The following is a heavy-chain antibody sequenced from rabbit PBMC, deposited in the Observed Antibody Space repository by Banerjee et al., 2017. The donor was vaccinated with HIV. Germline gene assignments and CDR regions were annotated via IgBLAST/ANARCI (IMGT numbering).Heavy chain of an antibody. Sequence: QEQLEESGGDLVKPGASLTLTCTASGFSFSTYYYMCWVRQAPGKGLEWIACIGTGSTDSTYYATWAEGRFTISKTSSTTVTLQMTSLTAADTATYFCARDLTGIIGWNFNLWGPGTLVTVS. CDR1: GFSFSTYYY. J-gene: IGHJ4*01. D-gene: IGHD1-1*01. CDR2: IGTGSTDST. CDR3: ARDLTGIIGWNFNL. V-gene: IGHV1S45*01.